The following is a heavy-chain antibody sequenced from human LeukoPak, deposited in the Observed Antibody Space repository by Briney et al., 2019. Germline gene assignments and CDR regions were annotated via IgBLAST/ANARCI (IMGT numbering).Heavy chain of an antibody. CDR3: ARGSIWGRSITGTADY. CDR2: MNPNSGNT. CDR1: GYTFTSYD. J-gene: IGHJ4*02. Sequence: ASVKVSCKASGYTFTSYDINWVRQATGQGLEWMGWMNPNSGNTGYAQKFQGRVTITRNTSISTAYMELSSLRSEDTAVYYCARGSIWGRSITGTADYWGQGTLVTVSS. V-gene: IGHV1-8*03. D-gene: IGHD1-7*01.